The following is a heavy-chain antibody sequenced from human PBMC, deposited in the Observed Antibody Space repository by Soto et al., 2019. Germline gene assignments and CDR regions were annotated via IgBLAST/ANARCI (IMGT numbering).Heavy chain of an antibody. CDR1: GFTFSSYA. D-gene: IGHD3-10*01. V-gene: IGHV3-23*01. CDR2: ISGSGGST. CDR3: AKRITMVRGVISGPSYFDY. J-gene: IGHJ4*02. Sequence: GGSLRLSCAASGFTFSSYAMSWVRQAPGKGLEWVSAISGSGGSTYYADSVKGRSTISRDNSKNTLYLQMNSLRAEDTAVYYCAKRITMVRGVISGPSYFDYWGQGTLVTVSS.